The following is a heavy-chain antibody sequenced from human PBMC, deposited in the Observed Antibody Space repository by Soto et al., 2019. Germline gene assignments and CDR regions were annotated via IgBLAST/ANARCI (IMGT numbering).Heavy chain of an antibody. CDR3: AARYCSGSSCYRFWYFDL. V-gene: IGHV4-31*03. Sequence: QVQLQESGPGLVKPSQTLSLSCTVSGGSISRGGYYWSWIRQHPGKGLEWIGYIYYSGSTYYNPSLKSRVTTSVDTSKNQFSLNLTSVTAADTAVYYCAARYCSGSSCYRFWYFDLWGRGTLVTVSS. CDR2: IYYSGST. D-gene: IGHD2-15*01. J-gene: IGHJ2*01. CDR1: GGSISRGGYY.